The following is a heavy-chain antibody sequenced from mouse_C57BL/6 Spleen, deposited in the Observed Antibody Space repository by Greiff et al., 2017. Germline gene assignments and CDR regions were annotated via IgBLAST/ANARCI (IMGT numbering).Heavy chain of an antibody. CDR1: GYTFTSYW. CDR3: ATLYPSFAY. J-gene: IGHJ3*01. V-gene: IGHV1-69*01. CDR2: IDPSDSYT. Sequence: VQLQQPGAELVRPGSSVKLSCKASGYTFTSYWMHWVKQRPGQGLEWIGEIDPSDSYTNYNQKFKGKSTLTVDKSSSTAYMQLSSLTSEDSAVYYCATLYPSFAYWGQGTLVTVSA.